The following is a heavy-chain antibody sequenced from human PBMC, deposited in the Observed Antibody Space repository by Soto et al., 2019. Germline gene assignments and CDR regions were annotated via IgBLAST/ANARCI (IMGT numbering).Heavy chain of an antibody. J-gene: IGHJ6*03. D-gene: IGHD6-19*01. V-gene: IGHV6-1*01. CDR1: GDSVSSNSAA. Sequence: SQTLSLTCAISGDSVSSNSAAWNWIRQSPSRGLEWLGRTYYRSKWYNDYAVSVKSRITINPDTSKNQFSLQLNSVTPEDTAVYYCARIPLDPPPGIAVAGTYQSNMDVWGKGTTVTVSS. CDR3: ARIPLDPPPGIAVAGTYQSNMDV. CDR2: TYYRSKWYN.